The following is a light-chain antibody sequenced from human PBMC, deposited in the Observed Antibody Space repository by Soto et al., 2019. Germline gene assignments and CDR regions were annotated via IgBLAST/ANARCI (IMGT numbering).Light chain of an antibody. CDR2: GAS. J-gene: IGKJ1*01. Sequence: EVLLTQSPGTLSLCRWQVATLSYRASQSINSFLAWYQQRRGQAPRLLINGASNRATGIPDRFSGSGSGPDFTLTISRLEPEDFAVYYCQQYGSSHPWTFGQGTKVDIK. CDR3: QQYGSSHPWT. V-gene: IGKV3-20*01. CDR1: QSINSF.